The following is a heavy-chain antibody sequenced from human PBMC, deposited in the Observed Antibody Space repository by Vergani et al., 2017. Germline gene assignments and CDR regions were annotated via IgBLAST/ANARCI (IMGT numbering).Heavy chain of an antibody. CDR1: GDSVSSNSAA. V-gene: IGHV6-1*01. CDR2: TYYRSKWYN. J-gene: IGHJ5*02. CDR3: AKEATGDRYGLNRAFDP. Sequence: QVQLQQSGPGLVKPSQTLSLTCAISGDSVSSNSAAWNWIRQSPSRGLEWLGRTYYRSKWYNDYAVSVKSRITINPDTSKTQFSLQLNSVTPEDTAVYYCAKEATGDRYGLNRAFDPWGQGSLVTVYS. D-gene: IGHD5-18*01.